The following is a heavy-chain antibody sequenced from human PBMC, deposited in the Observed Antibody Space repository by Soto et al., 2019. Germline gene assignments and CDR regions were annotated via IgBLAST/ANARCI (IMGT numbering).Heavy chain of an antibody. CDR3: ARPGSDGNLDAFDI. Sequence: KASETLSLTCSVSGDSITSSSYYWGWIRQPPGKGLEWIGSIYYSGSTYYNPSLEGRVTLSVDTSKNQFSLKLSSVTAADTAVYYCARPGSDGNLDAFDIWGQGTMVTVSS. CDR2: IYYSGST. D-gene: IGHD2-15*01. V-gene: IGHV4-39*01. CDR1: GDSITSSSYY. J-gene: IGHJ3*02.